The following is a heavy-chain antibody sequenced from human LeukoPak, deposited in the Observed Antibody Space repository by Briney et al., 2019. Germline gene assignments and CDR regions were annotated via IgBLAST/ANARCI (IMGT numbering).Heavy chain of an antibody. CDR2: ISYDGSNK. V-gene: IGHV3-30*18. Sequence: GRSLRLSCAASGFTFSSYGMHWVRQAPGKGPEWVAVISYDGSNKYYADSVKGRFTISRDNSKNTLYLQMNSLRAEDTAVYYCAKGSSGTLFDYWGQGTLVTVSS. D-gene: IGHD3-10*01. CDR1: GFTFSSYG. CDR3: AKGSSGTLFDY. J-gene: IGHJ4*02.